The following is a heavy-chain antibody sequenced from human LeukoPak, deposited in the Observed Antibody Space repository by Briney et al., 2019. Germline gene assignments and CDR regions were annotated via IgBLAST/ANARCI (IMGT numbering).Heavy chain of an antibody. D-gene: IGHD3-10*02. V-gene: IGHV4-61*02. J-gene: IGHJ3*02. CDR3: ARNPTSKTMSRDSFDI. CDR1: GGSISSGSYY. CDR2: IYTSGST. Sequence: SETLSLTCTVSGGSISSGSYYWSWIRQPAGKGLEWIGRIYTSGSTNYNPSLKSRVTISVDTPKNQFSLRLTSVTAADTAVYYCARNPTSKTMSRDSFDIWGQGTFVTVSS.